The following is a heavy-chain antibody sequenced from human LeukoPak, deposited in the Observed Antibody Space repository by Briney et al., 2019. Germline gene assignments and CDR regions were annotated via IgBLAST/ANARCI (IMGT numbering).Heavy chain of an antibody. Sequence: PSETLSLTCAVYGGSFRGYYWSWIRQPPGKGLEWIGEINHSGSTNYNPSLKSRVTISVDTSKNQFSLKLSSVTAADTAVYYCARESYGSGSYYPSSYYFDYWGQGTLVTVSS. V-gene: IGHV4-34*01. D-gene: IGHD3-10*01. CDR2: INHSGST. CDR3: ARESYGSGSYYPSSYYFDY. J-gene: IGHJ4*02. CDR1: GGSFRGYY.